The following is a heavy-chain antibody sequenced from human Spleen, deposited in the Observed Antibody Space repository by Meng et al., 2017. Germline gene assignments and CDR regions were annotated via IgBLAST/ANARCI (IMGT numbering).Heavy chain of an antibody. V-gene: IGHV3-23*01. CDR2: ISGSGGST. CDR1: GFIFSSYV. Sequence: GESLKISCAASGFIFSSYVMSRVRQAPGKGLELVSAISGSGGSTYYADSVKSRFTIPRDNSKNTLYLQRNSLRAEATAVYYCATDYYYDSSVPRGVDYWGQGTLVTVSS. J-gene: IGHJ4*02. CDR3: ATDYYYDSSVPRGVDY. D-gene: IGHD3-22*01.